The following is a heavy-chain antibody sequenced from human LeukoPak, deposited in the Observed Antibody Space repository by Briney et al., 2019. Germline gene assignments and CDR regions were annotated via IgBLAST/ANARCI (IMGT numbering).Heavy chain of an antibody. CDR3: ARSAVRGVYYYYGMDV. CDR1: GYTFTSYA. Sequence: ASVKVSCKASGYTFTSYAMHWVRQAPGQRLEWMGWINAGNGNTKYSLKFQGRVTITRDTSASTAYMELSSLRSEDTAVYYCARSAVRGVYYYYGMDVWGQGTTVTVSS. J-gene: IGHJ6*02. V-gene: IGHV1-3*01. CDR2: INAGNGNT.